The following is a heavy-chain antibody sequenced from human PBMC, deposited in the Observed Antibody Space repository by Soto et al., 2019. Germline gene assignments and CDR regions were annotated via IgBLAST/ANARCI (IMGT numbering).Heavy chain of an antibody. CDR3: ARTRGYSGYDAVDY. CDR1: GGSISSYY. Sequence: SETLSLTCPVSGGSISSYYWSWIRQPPGKGLEWIGYIYYSGSTNYNPSLKSRVTISVDTSKNQFSLKLSSVTAADTAVYYCARTRGYSGYDAVDYWGQGTLVTVS. CDR2: IYYSGST. V-gene: IGHV4-59*01. J-gene: IGHJ4*02. D-gene: IGHD5-12*01.